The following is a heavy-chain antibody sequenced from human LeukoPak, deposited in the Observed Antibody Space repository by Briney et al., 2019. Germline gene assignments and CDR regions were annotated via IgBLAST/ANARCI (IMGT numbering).Heavy chain of an antibody. CDR1: GYTLTELS. CDR3: AKYSGSYCATIDY. J-gene: IGHJ4*02. D-gene: IGHD1-26*01. Sequence: ASVKVSCKVSGYTLTELSMHWVRQAPGQGLEWIGWINPNSGGTNYAQKFQGRVTMTRDTSISTAYMELSRLRSDDTAVYYCAKYSGSYCATIDYWDQGTLVTVSS. V-gene: IGHV1-2*02. CDR2: INPNSGGT.